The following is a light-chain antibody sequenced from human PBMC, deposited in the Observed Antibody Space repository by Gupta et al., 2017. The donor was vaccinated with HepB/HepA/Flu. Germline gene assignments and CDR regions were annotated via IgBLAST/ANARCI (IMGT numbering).Light chain of an antibody. CDR1: QSVSSSY. Sequence: EIVLTQSPGTRSLSPGERATLSCRASQSVSSSYLAWYQQKPGQAPRLLIYGASSRAAGIPDRFSGSGSGRDFSLTISRLEPEDFAVYFCHQYGSSPWTLGQGTKVEI. CDR3: HQYGSSPWT. CDR2: GAS. J-gene: IGKJ1*01. V-gene: IGKV3-20*01.